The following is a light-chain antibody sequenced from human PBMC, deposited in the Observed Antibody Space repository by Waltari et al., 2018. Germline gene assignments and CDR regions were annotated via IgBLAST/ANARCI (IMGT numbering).Light chain of an antibody. Sequence: EIVLTQSPGTLSLSPGERVILSCRVSQSVSRALAWYQQKPGQAARLLIYGASNRATGIPDRFSGSGSGTDFSLTISRLAPEDFAVYYCQHYVRLPVTFGQGTKVEIK. CDR1: QSVSRA. CDR2: GAS. J-gene: IGKJ1*01. CDR3: QHYVRLPVT. V-gene: IGKV3-20*01.